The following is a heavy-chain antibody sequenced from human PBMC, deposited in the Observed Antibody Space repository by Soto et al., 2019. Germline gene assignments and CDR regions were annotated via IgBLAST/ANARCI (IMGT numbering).Heavy chain of an antibody. Sequence: GGSLRLSCAASGFTFDDYAMHWVRQAPGKGLEWVSGISWNSGSIVYEDSVKGRFTISRDNANNSLYLQMNSLRAEDTALYYCAKTWIQLDGDYYGMDXWGQGTTVTVS. CDR1: GFTFDDYA. CDR2: ISWNSGSI. J-gene: IGHJ6*02. V-gene: IGHV3-9*01. D-gene: IGHD5-18*01. CDR3: AKTWIQLDGDYYGMDX.